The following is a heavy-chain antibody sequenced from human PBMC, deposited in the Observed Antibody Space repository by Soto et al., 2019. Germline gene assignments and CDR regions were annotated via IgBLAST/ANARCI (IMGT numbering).Heavy chain of an antibody. CDR2: IEEDGSER. D-gene: IGHD3-10*01. CDR1: GFTFSSYW. V-gene: IGHV3-7*04. J-gene: IGHJ4*02. CDR3: ARATGADKEDY. Sequence: EVQLVESGGGLVQPGGSLRLSCAASGFTFSSYWMSWVRQAPGKGLEWVANIEEDGSERYYVDSVKGRFTISRENAKKSLYLQMNSLRAEDTAVYYCARATGADKEDYWGQGTLVTVSS.